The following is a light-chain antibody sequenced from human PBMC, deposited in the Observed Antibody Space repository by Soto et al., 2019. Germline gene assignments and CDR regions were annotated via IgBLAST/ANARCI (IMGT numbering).Light chain of an antibody. CDR2: GGS. Sequence: EIVLAQSPDTLSLSPGERAILSCRAGQTVSGTYLAWYQQKPGQAPRLLIYGGSSRATGIPVRFSGSGPETDFTLTITRLEPEDFAVYYCQQYSSSRTFGQGTKVEIK. CDR1: QTVSGTY. J-gene: IGKJ1*01. CDR3: QQYSSSRT. V-gene: IGKV3-20*01.